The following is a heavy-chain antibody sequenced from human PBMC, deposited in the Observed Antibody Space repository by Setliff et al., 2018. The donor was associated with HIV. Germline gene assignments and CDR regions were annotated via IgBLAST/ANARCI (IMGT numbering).Heavy chain of an antibody. CDR3: ARSLERQWLVPYYMGV. Sequence: SVKVSCKASGGTFSSYAISWVRQAPGQGLEWMGGIIPIFGTANYAQKFEGRVTITADKSTSTAYMEVNSLRSEDTAVYYCARSLERQWLVPYYMGVWGKGTTVTVSS. V-gene: IGHV1-69*06. CDR2: IIPIFGTA. J-gene: IGHJ6*03. CDR1: GGTFSSYA. D-gene: IGHD6-19*01.